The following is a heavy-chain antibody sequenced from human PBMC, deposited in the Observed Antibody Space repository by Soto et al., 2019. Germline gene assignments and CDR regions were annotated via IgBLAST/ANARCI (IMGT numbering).Heavy chain of an antibody. CDR1: GFTFSTYL. V-gene: IGHV3-21*06. D-gene: IGHD3-9*01. CDR3: ARKPMTGSQSGAFDI. J-gene: IGHJ3*02. CDR2: IKSDSSSL. Sequence: GGSLRLSCAASGFTFSTYLMNWVRQAPGKGLEWVSSIKSDSSSLYYADSVKGRFTISRDNAKNSLHLQMNSLRVEDTATYFCARKPMTGSQSGAFDIWGQGTMVTVSS.